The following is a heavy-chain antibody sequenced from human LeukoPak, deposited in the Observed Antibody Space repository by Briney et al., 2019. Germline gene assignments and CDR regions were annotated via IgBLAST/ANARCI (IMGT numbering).Heavy chain of an antibody. V-gene: IGHV5-51*01. CDR1: GYSFTSYW. D-gene: IGHD6-13*01. CDR2: IYPGDSDT. Sequence: GAPLKISFKGSGYSFTSYWIGWVRQMPGKGLEWMGMIYPGDSDTRYSPSFQGQVTISAEKSLSTAYLQWSSLKASDTAMYYCASSEYSSSWYSYYPLAGPIDYWGQGTLVTVSS. CDR3: ASSEYSSSWYSYYPLAGPIDY. J-gene: IGHJ4*02.